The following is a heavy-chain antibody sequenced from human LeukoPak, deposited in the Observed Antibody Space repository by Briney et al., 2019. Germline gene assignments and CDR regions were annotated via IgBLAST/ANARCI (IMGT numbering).Heavy chain of an antibody. V-gene: IGHV3-9*01. CDR2: ISWNSGSK. Sequence: GRSLRLLCAASGFTFQDYAMHWVRQAPGKGLEWVSGISWNSGSKGYADSVRGRFTIFRDNPKNSLYLQMRSLRAEDTAFYYCAKSGLYCSGGSFYAEDAFDIWGQGTMVTVSS. CDR3: AKSGLYCSGGSFYAEDAFDI. CDR1: GFTFQDYA. D-gene: IGHD2-15*01. J-gene: IGHJ3*02.